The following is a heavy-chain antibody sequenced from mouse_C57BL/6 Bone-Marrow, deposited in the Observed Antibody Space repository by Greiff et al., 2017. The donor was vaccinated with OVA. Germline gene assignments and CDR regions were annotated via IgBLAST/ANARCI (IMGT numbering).Heavy chain of an antibody. CDR1: GYNFTSYG. CDR2: IYPRSGNT. J-gene: IGHJ4*01. D-gene: IGHD2-3*01. Sequence: VQLVESGAELARPGASVKLSCKASGYNFTSYGISWVKQRTGQGLEWIGEIYPRSGNTYYNEKFKGKATLTADKSSSTAYMELRSLTSEDSAVYFCAREGNDGYCWGQGTSVTVSS. CDR3: AREGNDGYC. V-gene: IGHV1-81*01.